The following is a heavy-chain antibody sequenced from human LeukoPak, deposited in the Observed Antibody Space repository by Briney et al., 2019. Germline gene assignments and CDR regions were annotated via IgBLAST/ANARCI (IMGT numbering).Heavy chain of an antibody. CDR3: ATQLERDSLGYYYGMDV. V-gene: IGHV3-33*01. J-gene: IGHJ6*02. D-gene: IGHD1-1*01. CDR1: GFTFSSYG. Sequence: GGSLRLSCAASGFTFSSYGMHWVRQAPGKGLEWVALIWYDGSNKYYADSVKGRFTISRDNSKNTLYLQMNSLRAEDTAVYYCATQLERDSLGYYYGMDVWGQGTTVTVSS. CDR2: IWYDGSNK.